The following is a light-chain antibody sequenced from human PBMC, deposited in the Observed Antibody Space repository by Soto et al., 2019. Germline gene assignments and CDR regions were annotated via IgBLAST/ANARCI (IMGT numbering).Light chain of an antibody. CDR3: CSYAGSHTPWV. Sequence: SVLTQPRSVSGSPGQSVTISCTGTSSDVGGYNYVSWYQQHPGKAPKLMIYDVNKWPSGVPDRFSGSKSGNTASLTISGLQAEDEADYHCCSYAGSHTPWVFGGGTKVTVL. V-gene: IGLV2-11*01. J-gene: IGLJ3*02. CDR2: DVN. CDR1: SSDVGGYNY.